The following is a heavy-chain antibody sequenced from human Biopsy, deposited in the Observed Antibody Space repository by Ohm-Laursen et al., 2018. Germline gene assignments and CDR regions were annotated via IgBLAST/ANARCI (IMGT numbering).Heavy chain of an antibody. J-gene: IGHJ6*02. D-gene: IGHD6-13*01. V-gene: IGHV4-34*01. CDR2: ITQSGST. CDR3: ARVPLPGIGAAYQGRFLYGMDV. Sequence: PSETLSLTCSVYGGSFNGYFWSWIRQPPGKGLEWIGDITQSGSTNYSPSLKSRVTISVDTAKKQFPLSLRSVTAADTAVYYCARVPLPGIGAAYQGRFLYGMDVWGQGTTVSVSS. CDR1: GGSFNGYF.